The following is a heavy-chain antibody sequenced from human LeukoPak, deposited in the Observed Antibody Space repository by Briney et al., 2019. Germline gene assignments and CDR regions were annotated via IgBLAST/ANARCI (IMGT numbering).Heavy chain of an antibody. CDR3: AKSFGPVIAAAGTGAD. J-gene: IGHJ4*02. CDR1: GFTFSSYR. D-gene: IGHD6-13*01. Sequence: GGSLRLSCAASGFTFSSYRMHWVRQAPGKGLVWVSRIHSDGTSTSYADSVKGRFTISRDNAKNTLYLQMNSLRVEDTAVYYCAKSFGPVIAAAGTGADWGQGTLVTVSS. V-gene: IGHV3-74*01. CDR2: IHSDGTST.